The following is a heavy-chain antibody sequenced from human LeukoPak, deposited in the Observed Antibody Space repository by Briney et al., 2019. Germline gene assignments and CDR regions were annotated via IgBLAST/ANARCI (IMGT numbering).Heavy chain of an antibody. D-gene: IGHD2-15*01. CDR2: IYHSEST. Sequence: SETLSLTCAVSGASISSGDYSWTWIRQPPGKGLEWIGYIYHSESTYYNPSLKSRVTISVDRSKNQFSLRLSSVTAADTAVYYCARVTGGWCDPWGQGTLVTVSS. CDR3: ARVTGGWCDP. J-gene: IGHJ5*02. CDR1: GASISSGDYS. V-gene: IGHV4-30-2*01.